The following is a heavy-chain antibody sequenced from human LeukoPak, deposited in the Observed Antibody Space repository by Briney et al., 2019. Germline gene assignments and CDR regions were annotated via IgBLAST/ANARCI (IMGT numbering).Heavy chain of an antibody. CDR3: ARDSRRYDILTGYPPHDY. J-gene: IGHJ4*02. V-gene: IGHV3-73*01. D-gene: IGHD3-9*01. CDR2: IRSKANSYAT. Sequence: GGSLKLSCAASGFTFSGSAMHWVRQASGKGLEWVGRIRSKANSYATAYAASVKGRFTISRDDSKNTAYLQMNSLRAEDTAVYYCARDSRRYDILTGYPPHDYWGQGTLVTVSS. CDR1: GFTFSGSA.